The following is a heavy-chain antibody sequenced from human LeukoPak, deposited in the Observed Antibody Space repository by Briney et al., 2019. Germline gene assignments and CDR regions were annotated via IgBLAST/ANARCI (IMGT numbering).Heavy chain of an antibody. CDR2: ISAYNGNT. V-gene: IGHV1-18*01. CDR1: GYTFTSYG. D-gene: IGHD5-24*01. J-gene: IGHJ4*02. CDR3: ARDRGSGEMATIKDY. Sequence: GASVKVSCKASGYTFTSYGISWVRQAPGQGLEWMGWISAYNGNTNYAQKLQGRVTMTTDTSTSTAYMELRSLRSDDTAVYYCARDRGSGEMATIKDYWGQGTLVTVSS.